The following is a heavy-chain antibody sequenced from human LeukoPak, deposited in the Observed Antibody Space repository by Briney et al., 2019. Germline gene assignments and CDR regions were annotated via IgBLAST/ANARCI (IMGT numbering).Heavy chain of an antibody. J-gene: IGHJ3*02. CDR2: ISSSSSYI. CDR1: GFTFSSYS. D-gene: IGHD2-8*01. Sequence: KPGGSLRLSCAASGFTFSSYSMNWVRQAPGKGLEWVSSISSSSSYIYYADSVKGRFTISRDNAKNSLYLQMNSLRAEDTAVYCCARGGYCTNGVCYSDAFDIWGQGTMVTVSS. V-gene: IGHV3-21*01. CDR3: ARGGYCTNGVCYSDAFDI.